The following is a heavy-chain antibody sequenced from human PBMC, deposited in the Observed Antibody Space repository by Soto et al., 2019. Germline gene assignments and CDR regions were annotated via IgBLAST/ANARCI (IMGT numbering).Heavy chain of an antibody. CDR2: INPGGGST. CDR3: VRVDSSGYDY. Sequence: QVQLVQSGAEVKKPGASVTLSCKTSGYIFTDYYIHWVRQAPGQGLEWMGVINPGGGSTTYTQKFQGRVTMTRDTSTSTVYMELSSLGSDDTAVFYCVRVDSSGYDYWGQGTLVTVSS. V-gene: IGHV1-46*03. CDR1: GYIFTDYY. D-gene: IGHD3-22*01. J-gene: IGHJ4*02.